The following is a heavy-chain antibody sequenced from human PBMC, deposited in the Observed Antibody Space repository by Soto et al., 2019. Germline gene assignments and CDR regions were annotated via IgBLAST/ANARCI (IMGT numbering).Heavy chain of an antibody. CDR3: ATRGYCSGGSCPEDY. J-gene: IGHJ4*02. V-gene: IGHV4-30-2*01. CDR2: IYHSGST. Sequence: QLQLQESGSGLVKPSQTLSLTCAVSGGSISSGGYCWSWIRQPPGKGLEWIGYIYHSGSTYYNPSLKSRVTISVDRSKNQFSLKLSSVTAADTAVYYCATRGYCSGGSCPEDYWGQGTLVTVSS. CDR1: GGSISSGGYC. D-gene: IGHD2-15*01.